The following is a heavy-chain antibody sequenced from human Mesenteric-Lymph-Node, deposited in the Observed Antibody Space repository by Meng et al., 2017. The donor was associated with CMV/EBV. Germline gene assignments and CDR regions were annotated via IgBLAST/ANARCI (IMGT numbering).Heavy chain of an antibody. V-gene: IGHV3-49*04. CDR2: IRSKAYGGTT. J-gene: IGHJ4*02. Sequence: GESLKISCTASGFTFGDYAMSWVRQAPGKGLEWVGFIRSKAYGGTTEYAASVKGRFTISRDDSKSIAYLQMNSLKTEDTAVYYCTREGYYDSSGYYYYYWGQGTLVTVSS. CDR1: GFTFGDYA. CDR3: TREGYYDSSGYYYYY. D-gene: IGHD3-22*01.